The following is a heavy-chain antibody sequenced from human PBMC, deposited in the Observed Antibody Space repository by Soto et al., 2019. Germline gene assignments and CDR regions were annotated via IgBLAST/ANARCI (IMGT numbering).Heavy chain of an antibody. D-gene: IGHD4-17*01. CDR1: GGSITSGDSY. Sequence: QVRLQEPGPGLVNPSQTLSLTCTVSGGSITSGDSYWSWIRQPPGKGLEWIGYISYSGSAYSNPSLESRVTISVDTSKNQCSLRLRSVTAADTAVYYCARATPTVTFDYWGQGTLVTVSS. CDR2: ISYSGSA. V-gene: IGHV4-30-4*01. CDR3: ARATPTVTFDY. J-gene: IGHJ4*02.